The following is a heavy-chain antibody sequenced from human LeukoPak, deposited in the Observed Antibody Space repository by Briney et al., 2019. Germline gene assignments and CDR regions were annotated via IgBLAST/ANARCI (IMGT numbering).Heavy chain of an antibody. CDR1: GYTFTSYG. D-gene: IGHD3-22*01. CDR2: ISAYNGNT. V-gene: IGHV1-18*01. J-gene: IGHJ3*02. Sequence: VASVKVSCKASGYTFTSYGISWVRQAPGQGLEWMGWISAYNGNTNYAQKLQGRVTMTTDTSTSTAYMELRSLRSDDTAVYYCARGTPFTYYYDSSGYYFDAFDIWGQGTMVTVSS. CDR3: ARGTPFTYYYDSSGYYFDAFDI.